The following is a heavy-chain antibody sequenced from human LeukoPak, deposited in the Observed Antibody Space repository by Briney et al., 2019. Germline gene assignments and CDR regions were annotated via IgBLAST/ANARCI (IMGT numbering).Heavy chain of an antibody. CDR1: GYNFDHYW. CDR2: IYPDDSDT. CDR3: ARHVLSRSDAFTFRGRFDS. J-gene: IGHJ5*01. Sequence: GESLKISCKASGYNFDHYWIAWVRQLPGKGLEWMGIIYPDDSDTKYSPSFQGQVTISVDKSLNTASLQWSSLEASDTGMYYCARHVLSRSDAFTFRGRFDSWGQGTLVTVSS. V-gene: IGHV5-51*01. D-gene: IGHD3-16*01.